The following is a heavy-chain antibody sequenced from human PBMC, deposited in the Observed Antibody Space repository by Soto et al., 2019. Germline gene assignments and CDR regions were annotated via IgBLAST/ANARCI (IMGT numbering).Heavy chain of an antibody. J-gene: IGHJ4*02. CDR2: ISSNGGRT. Sequence: PGGSLRLSCAASGFNFSSYAMHWVRQAPGKGLEYVSDISSNGGRTYYANSVKGRFTISRDNSKNTLYLQMGSLRAEDMAVYYCARHSSGLDYWGQGTLVTVSS. CDR3: ARHSSGLDY. CDR1: GFNFSSYA. V-gene: IGHV3-64*01. D-gene: IGHD6-19*01.